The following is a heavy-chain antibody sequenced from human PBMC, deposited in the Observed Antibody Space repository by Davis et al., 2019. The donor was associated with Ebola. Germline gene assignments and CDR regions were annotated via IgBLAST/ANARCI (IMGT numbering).Heavy chain of an antibody. Sequence: AASVKVSCKASGYTFTGYYMHWVRQAPGQGLEWMGWINPNSGGTSYAQKFQGRVTMTRDTSTSTVYMELSSLRSEDTAVYYCARRPVVGYNYFDYWGQGTLVTVSS. CDR1: GYTFTGYY. CDR2: INPNSGGT. D-gene: IGHD5-24*01. J-gene: IGHJ4*02. CDR3: ARRPVVGYNYFDY. V-gene: IGHV1-2*02.